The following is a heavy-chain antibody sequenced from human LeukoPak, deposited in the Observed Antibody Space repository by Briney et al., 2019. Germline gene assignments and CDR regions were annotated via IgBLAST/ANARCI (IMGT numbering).Heavy chain of an antibody. V-gene: IGHV4-30-4*01. CDR3: ARVPHIVVVTAPHAFDI. Sequence: SETLSLTCTVSGVSISSGDYYRSWIRQPPETGLEWIGYIYYSGSTYYNPSLKSRVTISVDTSKNQFSLKLSSVTAADTAVYYCARVPHIVVVTAPHAFDIWGQGTMVTVSS. D-gene: IGHD2-21*02. CDR2: IYYSGST. J-gene: IGHJ3*02. CDR1: GVSISSGDYY.